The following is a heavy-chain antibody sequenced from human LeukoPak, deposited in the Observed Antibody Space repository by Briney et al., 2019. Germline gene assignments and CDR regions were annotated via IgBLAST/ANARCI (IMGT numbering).Heavy chain of an antibody. CDR1: GFTFSSYA. CDR3: AKGEDYYDSMGVDY. D-gene: IGHD3-22*01. V-gene: IGHV3-23*01. J-gene: IGHJ4*02. CDR2: ISGSGGST. Sequence: GGSLRLSCAASGFTFSSYAMSWVRQAPGKGLEWVSTISGSGGSTYYADSVKGRFTISRDNSKNTLYLQMNSLRAEDTAVYYCAKGEDYYDSMGVDYWGQGTLVTVSS.